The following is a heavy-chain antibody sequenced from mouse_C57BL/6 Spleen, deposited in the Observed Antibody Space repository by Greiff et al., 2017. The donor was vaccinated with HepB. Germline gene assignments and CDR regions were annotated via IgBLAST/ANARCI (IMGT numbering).Heavy chain of an antibody. J-gene: IGHJ2*01. Sequence: EVQLQQSGTVLARPGASVKMSCKTSGYTFTSYWMHWVKQRPGQGLEWIGAIYPGNSDTSYNQKFKGKAKLTAVTSASTAYMELSSLTNEDSAVYYCTSQETDEIKADYWGQGTTLTVSS. CDR1: GYTFTSYW. CDR2: IYPGNSDT. D-gene: IGHD3-2*01. V-gene: IGHV1-5*01. CDR3: TSQETDEIKADY.